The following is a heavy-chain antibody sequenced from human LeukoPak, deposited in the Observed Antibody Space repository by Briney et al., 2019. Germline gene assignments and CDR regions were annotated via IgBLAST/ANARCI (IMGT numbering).Heavy chain of an antibody. V-gene: IGHV4-39*01. J-gene: IGHJ5*02. CDR3: ARRELWSSWYTENWFDP. CDR2: IYYSGST. D-gene: IGHD6-13*01. CDR1: GGSISSSSYY. Sequence: PSETLSLTCTVSGGSISSSSYYWGWIRQPPGKGLEWIGSIYYSGSTYYNPSLKSRVTISVDTSKNQFSLKLSSVTAADTAVYYCARRELWSSWYTENWFDPWGQGTLVTVSS.